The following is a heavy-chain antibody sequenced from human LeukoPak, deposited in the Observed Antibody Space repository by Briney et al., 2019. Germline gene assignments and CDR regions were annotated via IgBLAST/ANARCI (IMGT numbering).Heavy chain of an antibody. CDR2: ISSSGSTI. D-gene: IGHD6-19*01. J-gene: IGHJ4*02. CDR1: GFTFSSYE. Sequence: GGSVRLSCADSGFTFSSYEMNWVRQAPGKGLEWVSYISSSGSTIYYADSVKGRFTISRDNAKNSLYLQMNSLRAEDTAVYYCARDRQWLARGDYWGQGTLVTVSS. CDR3: ARDRQWLARGDY. V-gene: IGHV3-48*03.